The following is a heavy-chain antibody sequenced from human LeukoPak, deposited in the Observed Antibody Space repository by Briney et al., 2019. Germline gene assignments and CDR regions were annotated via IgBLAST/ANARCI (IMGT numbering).Heavy chain of an antibody. Sequence: SETLSLTCTVSGYSISSGYYWGWIRQPPGKGLEWIGSIYHSGSTYYNPSLKSRVTISVDTSKNQFSLKLSSVTAADTAVYYCARVGRGYSYGARTASTNLFDYWGQGTLVTVSS. V-gene: IGHV4-38-2*02. CDR3: ARVGRGYSYGARTASTNLFDY. CDR1: GYSISSGYY. CDR2: IYHSGST. D-gene: IGHD5-18*01. J-gene: IGHJ4*02.